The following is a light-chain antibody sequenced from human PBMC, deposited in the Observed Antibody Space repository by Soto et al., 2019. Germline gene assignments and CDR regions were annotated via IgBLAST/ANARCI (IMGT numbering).Light chain of an antibody. J-gene: IGLJ2*01. V-gene: IGLV2-14*01. CDR2: DVS. CDR3: SSYTSSSTPRL. CDR1: SSDVGGYNY. Sequence: QSVLTQPASVSGSPGQSITISCTGTSSDVGGYNYVSWYQQHPGKAPKLMIYDVSNRPSGVSNRFSGSKSGNTASLTISGLQAEDEADYYCSSYTSSSTPRLFGGGTQLTVL.